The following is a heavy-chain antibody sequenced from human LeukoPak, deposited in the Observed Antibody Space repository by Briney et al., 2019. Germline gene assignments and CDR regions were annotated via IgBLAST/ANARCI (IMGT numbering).Heavy chain of an antibody. D-gene: IGHD2-8*01. Sequence: GGSLRLSCAASGFTFSSYAMSWVRQAPGKGLEWVSAISGSGGSTYYANSVKGRFTISRDNYKSTPYLQMSSLRAEDTAVYYCAKGRDSYAILDYWGQGTLVTVSS. J-gene: IGHJ4*02. CDR1: GFTFSSYA. CDR3: AKGRDSYAILDY. V-gene: IGHV3-23*01. CDR2: ISGSGGST.